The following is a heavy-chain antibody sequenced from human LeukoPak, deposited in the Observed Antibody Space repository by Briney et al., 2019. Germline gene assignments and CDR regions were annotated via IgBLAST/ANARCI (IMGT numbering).Heavy chain of an antibody. V-gene: IGHV3-23*01. D-gene: IGHD4-17*01. Sequence: GGSLRLSCAASGFTFSSYVMNWVRQAPGEGLEWASGISRSGDGTYYADSVKGRFTISRDNSKNTLYLQMNGLRAEDTAVYYCAKDRDDXGDYAFDYWGQGTLVTVSS. CDR1: GFTFSSYV. CDR2: ISRSGDGT. CDR3: AKDRDDXGDYAFDY. J-gene: IGHJ4*02.